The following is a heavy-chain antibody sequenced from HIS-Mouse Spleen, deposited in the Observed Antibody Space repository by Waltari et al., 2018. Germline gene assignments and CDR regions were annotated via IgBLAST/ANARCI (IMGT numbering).Heavy chain of an antibody. J-gene: IGHJ2*01. Sequence: QLQLQESGPGLVKPSETLSLTCTVSGGSISSSSYYWGWIRQPPGKGLEWIGGIYYSRGTYYNPSLKSRVTISVDTSKNQFSLKLSSVTAADTAVYYCAREIPYSSSWYDWYFDLWGRGTLVTVSS. CDR3: AREIPYSSSWYDWYFDL. CDR2: IYYSRGT. CDR1: GGSISSSSYY. V-gene: IGHV4-39*07. D-gene: IGHD6-13*01.